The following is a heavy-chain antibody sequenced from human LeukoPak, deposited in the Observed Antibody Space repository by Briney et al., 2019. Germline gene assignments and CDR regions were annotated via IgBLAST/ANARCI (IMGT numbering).Heavy chain of an antibody. Sequence: GGSLRLSCAASGFTFSSYWMSWVRQAPGKGLEWVAHINQGGSEKYYVDSVKGRFTISRDNTKNSLYLQINSLRAEDTAVYYCARGSRYCSSNSCYSIDYWGQGTLVTVSS. J-gene: IGHJ4*02. CDR3: ARGSRYCSSNSCYSIDY. D-gene: IGHD2-2*01. CDR2: INQGGSEK. V-gene: IGHV3-7*01. CDR1: GFTFSSYW.